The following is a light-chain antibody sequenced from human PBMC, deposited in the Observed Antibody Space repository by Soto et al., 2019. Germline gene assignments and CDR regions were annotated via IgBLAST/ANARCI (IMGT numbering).Light chain of an antibody. CDR2: GAS. Sequence: EIVLTQSPGTLSLSPGERATLSCRASQSVSSNNLAWYQQRPGQAPRVVIYGASTRATGIPERFSGSGSGTDFTLTISRLEPEDCAIYYCQQSFSIPLTFGGGTKVEIK. CDR3: QQSFSIPLT. J-gene: IGKJ4*01. V-gene: IGKV3-20*01. CDR1: QSVSSNN.